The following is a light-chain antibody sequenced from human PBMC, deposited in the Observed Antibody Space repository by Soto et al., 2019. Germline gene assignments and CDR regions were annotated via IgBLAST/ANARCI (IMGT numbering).Light chain of an antibody. CDR3: QQRSNWVYT. CDR1: QSVSSY. CDR2: DAS. J-gene: IGKJ2*01. V-gene: IGKV3-11*01. Sequence: EIVLTQSPATLSLSPGERATLSCRASQSVSSYVAWYQQKPGQAPRLLIYDASNRATGIPARFSGSGSGTDFTFTISSLEPEDFAVYYFQQRSNWVYTVGQGTKLEIK.